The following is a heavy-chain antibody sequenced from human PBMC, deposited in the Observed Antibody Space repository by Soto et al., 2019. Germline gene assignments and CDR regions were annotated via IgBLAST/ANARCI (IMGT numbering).Heavy chain of an antibody. V-gene: IGHV4-30-4*01. CDR2: IYYSGST. D-gene: IGHD1-26*01. Sequence: QVQLPESGPGLVKPSQTLSLTCTVSGGSISSGDYYWSWIRQPPGKGLEWLGYIYYSGSTYYNPSLKRRVTISVDTSKHQFPLKLSAVTAADTAVYYCARVRSYGAPNDFDYWGQGTLLTVSS. CDR1: GGSISSGDYY. J-gene: IGHJ4*02. CDR3: ARVRSYGAPNDFDY.